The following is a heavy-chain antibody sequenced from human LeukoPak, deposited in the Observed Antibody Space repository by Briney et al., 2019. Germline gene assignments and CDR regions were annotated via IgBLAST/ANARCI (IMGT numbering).Heavy chain of an antibody. V-gene: IGHV1-2*02. Sequence: GASVKLSCKASGYTFTGYYMHWVRQAPGQGLGWMGWINPNSGGTNYAQKFQGRVTMTRDTSISTAYMELSRLRSDDTAVYYCARDPYGSGVYFDYWGQGTLVTVSS. CDR2: INPNSGGT. J-gene: IGHJ4*02. D-gene: IGHD3-10*01. CDR3: ARDPYGSGVYFDY. CDR1: GYTFTGYY.